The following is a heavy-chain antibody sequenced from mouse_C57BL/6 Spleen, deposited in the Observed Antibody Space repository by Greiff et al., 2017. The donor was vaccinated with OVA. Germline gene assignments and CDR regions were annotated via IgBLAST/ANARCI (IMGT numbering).Heavy chain of an antibody. Sequence: VQLQQPGAELVKPGASVKLSCKASGYTFTSYWMHWVKQRPGQGLEWIGMIHPNSGSTNYNEKFKSKATLTVNKSSSTAYMQLSSLTSEDSAVYYGARLDGYYKFAYWGQGTLVTVSA. CDR3: ARLDGYYKFAY. CDR1: GYTFTSYW. CDR2: IHPNSGST. V-gene: IGHV1-64*01. J-gene: IGHJ3*01. D-gene: IGHD2-3*01.